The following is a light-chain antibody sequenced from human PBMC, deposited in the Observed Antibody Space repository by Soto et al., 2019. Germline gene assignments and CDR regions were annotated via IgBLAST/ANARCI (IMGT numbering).Light chain of an antibody. V-gene: IGKV3-11*01. J-gene: IGKJ1*01. CDR3: QQYGSSPT. CDR2: DAS. CDR1: QSVSSY. Sequence: EIVLTQSPATLSLSPGERATLSFRASQSVSSYLAWYQQKPGQAPRLLIYDASNRATGIPARFSGSGSGTDFTLTISSLEPEDFAVYYCQQYGSSPTFGQGTKVDIK.